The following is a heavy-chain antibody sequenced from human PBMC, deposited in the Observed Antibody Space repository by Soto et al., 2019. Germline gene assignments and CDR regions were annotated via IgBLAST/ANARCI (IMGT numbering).Heavy chain of an antibody. J-gene: IGHJ6*02. V-gene: IGHV1-3*01. CDR2: INAGNGNT. D-gene: IGHD3-22*01. CDR1: GYTFTSYA. Sequence: ASVKVSCKASGYTFTSYAMHWVRQAPGQRLEWMGWINAGNGNTRYSQKFQGRVTMTTDTSTSTAYMELRSLRSDDTAMYYCARGGFYDSSGARNYYYYGMNVWGQGPTVTVSS. CDR3: ARGGFYDSSGARNYYYYGMNV.